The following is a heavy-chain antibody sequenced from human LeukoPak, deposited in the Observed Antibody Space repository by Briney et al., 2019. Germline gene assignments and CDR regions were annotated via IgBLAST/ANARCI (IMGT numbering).Heavy chain of an antibody. J-gene: IGHJ3*02. D-gene: IGHD3-22*01. CDR3: ARGGIDSSGYFSGGAFDI. CDR2: IYYSGST. CDR1: GGSISSGGYY. Sequence: PSETLSLTCTVSGGSISSGGYYWSWIRQPPGKGLEWIGYIYYSGSTYYNPSLKSRVTISVDTSKNQFSLKLSSVTAADTAVYYCARGGIDSSGYFSGGAFDIWGQGTMVTVSS. V-gene: IGHV4-30-4*01.